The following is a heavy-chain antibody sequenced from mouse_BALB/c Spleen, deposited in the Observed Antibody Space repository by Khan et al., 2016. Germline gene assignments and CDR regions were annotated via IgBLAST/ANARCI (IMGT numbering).Heavy chain of an antibody. CDR3: ATTDRLGYFDY. D-gene: IGHD4-1*01. CDR1: GYTFSSYW. Sequence: VQLQESGAELMKPGASVKISCKATGYTFSSYWIEWVKQRPGHGLEWIGEILPGSGSTNYNEKFRGKATFTADTSSNTAYMQLSSLPSEDSAVHYCATTDRLGYFDYWGQGTTLTVSS. CDR2: ILPGSGST. J-gene: IGHJ2*01. V-gene: IGHV1-9*01.